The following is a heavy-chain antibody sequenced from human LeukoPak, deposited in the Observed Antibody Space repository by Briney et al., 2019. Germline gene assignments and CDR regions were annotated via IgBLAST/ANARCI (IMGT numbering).Heavy chain of an antibody. V-gene: IGHV4-4*08. D-gene: IGHD6-13*01. CDR1: GGSISSYY. J-gene: IGHJ4*02. CDR3: ARTWQLVAFDY. CDR2: IYTSGST. Sequence: PSETLSLTCTVSGGSISSYYWSWIRQPPGKGLEWIGRIYTSGSTNYNPSLKSRVTISVDTSKNQFSLKLSSVTAADTAVYYCARTWQLVAFDYWGQGTLVTVSS.